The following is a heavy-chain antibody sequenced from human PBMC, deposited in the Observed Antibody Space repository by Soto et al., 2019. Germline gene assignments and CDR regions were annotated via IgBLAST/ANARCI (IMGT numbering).Heavy chain of an antibody. CDR1: GGSFSGYY. V-gene: IGHV4-34*01. J-gene: IGHJ5*02. CDR2: IXXSXXX. Sequence: SETLSLTCAVYGGSFSGYYWSWIRQPPGKGLXWIXXIXXSXXXXXNXXLKSRVTISVDTSKNQFSLKLSSVTAAETAVYYCARGITGTTSWFDPWGQGTLVTASS. D-gene: IGHD1-20*01. CDR3: ARGITGTTSWFDP.